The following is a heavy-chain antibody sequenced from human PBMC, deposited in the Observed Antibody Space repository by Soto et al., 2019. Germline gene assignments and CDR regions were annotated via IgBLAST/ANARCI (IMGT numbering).Heavy chain of an antibody. Sequence: QVQLQESGPGLLKPSETLSLTCTVSGGSISSYYWSWIRQPPGKGLEWIGYIYYTGSTNYNPSLKSRVTISVDTSKNQFSLKLSSVTAEDTAVYYCARDAYYYDSRFDIWGPGTMVTVSS. V-gene: IGHV4-59*01. CDR2: IYYTGST. CDR3: ARDAYYYDSRFDI. D-gene: IGHD3-22*01. J-gene: IGHJ3*02. CDR1: GGSISSYY.